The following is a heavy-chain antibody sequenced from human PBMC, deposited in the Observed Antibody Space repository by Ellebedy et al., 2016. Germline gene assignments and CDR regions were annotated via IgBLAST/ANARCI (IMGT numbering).Heavy chain of an antibody. CDR1: GGSFSGYY. Sequence: SETLSLTCAVYGGSFSGYYWSWIRQPPGKGLEWIGEINHSGSINYNPSLKSRVTISVDTSKNQFSLKLSSVTAGDTAVYYCARSHDYKGGNYFDYWGQGTLVTVSS. D-gene: IGHD4-11*01. CDR3: ARSHDYKGGNYFDY. CDR2: INHSGSI. V-gene: IGHV4-34*01. J-gene: IGHJ4*02.